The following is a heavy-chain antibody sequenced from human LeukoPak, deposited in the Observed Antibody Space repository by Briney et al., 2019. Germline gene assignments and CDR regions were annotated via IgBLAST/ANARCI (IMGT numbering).Heavy chain of an antibody. CDR2: ISGLGHTT. CDR3: AKDRDSGYDRRDYFFDY. V-gene: IGHV3-23*01. D-gene: IGHD5-12*01. J-gene: IGHJ4*02. CDR1: EFTFSSYA. Sequence: GGSLRLSCTTSEFTFSSYAMAWVRQAPGKGLEWVSSISGLGHTTYYADSVKGCFTISRDNSKSTLYLQMSSLRADDTAVYYCAKDRDSGYDRRDYFFDYWGQGTLVTVSS.